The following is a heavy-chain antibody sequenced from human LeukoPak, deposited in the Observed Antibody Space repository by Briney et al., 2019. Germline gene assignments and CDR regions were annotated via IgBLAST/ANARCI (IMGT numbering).Heavy chain of an antibody. V-gene: IGHV3-23*01. Sequence: GGSLRLSCAASGFTFSTYTMCWVRQAPGKGLEWVSGISNSGVSTYYADSVKGRFTISRDNSRNTLYLQMNSLRAEDTALYYRAKGQEGESRLDYWGQGTLVTVSS. J-gene: IGHJ4*02. CDR3: AKGQEGESRLDY. D-gene: IGHD3-10*01. CDR2: ISNSGVST. CDR1: GFTFSTYT.